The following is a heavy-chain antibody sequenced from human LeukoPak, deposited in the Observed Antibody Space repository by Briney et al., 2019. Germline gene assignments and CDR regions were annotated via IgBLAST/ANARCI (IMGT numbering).Heavy chain of an antibody. CDR2: ISRSGSTI. J-gene: IGHJ4*02. CDR1: GFNFSSYE. CDR3: ARWVNV. V-gene: IGHV3-48*03. D-gene: IGHD1-1*01. Sequence: GGSLRLSCGASGFNFSSYEMNWVRQAPGKGLEWVSYISRSGSTIDYADSVKGRFTISRDNAKNSLYLQMNSLRAEDTAVYYCARWVNVRGQGTLVTVSS.